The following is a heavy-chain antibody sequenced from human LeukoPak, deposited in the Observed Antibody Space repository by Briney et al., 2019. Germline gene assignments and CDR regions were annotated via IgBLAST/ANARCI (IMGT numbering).Heavy chain of an antibody. CDR3: ARVPEDSHGYGYFDY. Sequence: PSETLSLTCTVSGGSISSNSYYWGWIRQPPGKGLEWIGSIYYSGGTYYNPSLKSRVTISVDTSKNQFSLKLSSVTAADTAVYYCARVPEDSHGYGYFDYWGQGTLVTVSS. V-gene: IGHV4-39*07. CDR2: IYYSGGT. CDR1: GGSISSNSYY. J-gene: IGHJ4*02. D-gene: IGHD5-18*01.